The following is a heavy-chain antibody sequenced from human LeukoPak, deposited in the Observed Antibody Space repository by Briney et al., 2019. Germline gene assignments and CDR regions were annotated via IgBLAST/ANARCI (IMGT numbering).Heavy chain of an antibody. D-gene: IGHD3-9*01. Sequence: SVKVSCKASGYTFTSYDINGVRQATGQGLEGMGGMIPSFGTANYAQKFQGRVTITADKSTSTAYMELSSLRSEDTAVYYCARGGGGTYYDILTGYLPPRYYYSYYMDVWGKGTTVTISS. CDR2: MIPSFGTA. CDR1: GYTFTSYD. CDR3: ARGGGGTYYDILTGYLPPRYYYSYYMDV. J-gene: IGHJ6*03. V-gene: IGHV1-69*06.